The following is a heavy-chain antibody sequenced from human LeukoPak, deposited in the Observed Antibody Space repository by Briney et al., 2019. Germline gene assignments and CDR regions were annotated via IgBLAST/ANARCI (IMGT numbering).Heavy chain of an antibody. V-gene: IGHV4-59*12. Sequence: SETLSLTCTVSGGSISSYYWSWIRQPPGKGLECIGYIYYSGSTHYNPSLKSRLNISIDTSKRQVSLRLRSVTAADTAVYYCARDDAYGHFEIWGQGTMVTVSS. J-gene: IGHJ3*02. CDR1: GGSISSYY. D-gene: IGHD3-10*01. CDR2: IYYSGST. CDR3: ARDDAYGHFEI.